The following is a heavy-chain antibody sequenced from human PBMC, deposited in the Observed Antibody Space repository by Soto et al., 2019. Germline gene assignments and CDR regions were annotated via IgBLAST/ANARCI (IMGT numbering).Heavy chain of an antibody. Sequence: QEQLVQSGDEVKKPGSSVKVSCKDSGGLFSSFAISWVRQAPGQGLEWMGGIIPVFGTTNYAQKFQGRVTITADESTNTAYMELSSLTSDDTAMYFCARGGGTYVLFNEFWGQGTQVTVSS. J-gene: IGHJ4*02. D-gene: IGHD3-16*01. CDR2: IIPVFGTT. CDR1: GGLFSSFA. CDR3: ARGGGTYVLFNEF. V-gene: IGHV1-69*01.